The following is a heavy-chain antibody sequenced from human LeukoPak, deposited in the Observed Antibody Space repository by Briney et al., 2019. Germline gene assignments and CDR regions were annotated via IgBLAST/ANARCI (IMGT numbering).Heavy chain of an antibody. D-gene: IGHD4-17*01. CDR3: ARGTDGNWFDP. CDR2: IYYSGST. J-gene: IGHJ5*02. Sequence: SETLSLTCTVSGGSISSSSYYWGWIRQPPGKGLEWIGSIYYSGSTYYNPSLKSRVTISVDTSKNQFSLKLSSVTAADTAVYYCARGTDGNWFDPWGQGTLVTVSS. CDR1: GGSISSSSYY. V-gene: IGHV4-39*07.